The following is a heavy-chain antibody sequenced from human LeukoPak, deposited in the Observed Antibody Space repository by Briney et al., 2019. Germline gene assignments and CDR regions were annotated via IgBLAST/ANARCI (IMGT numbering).Heavy chain of an antibody. J-gene: IGHJ6*02. Sequence: GGSLRLSCAASGFTFSSYAMHWVRQAPGKGLEWVAVIWYDGSNKYYADSVKGRFTISRDNSKNTLYLQMNSLRAEDTAVYYCARDYLVAATPSGYYYYYGMDVWGQGTTVTVSS. CDR3: ARDYLVAATPSGYYYYYGMDV. D-gene: IGHD2-15*01. CDR2: IWYDGSNK. V-gene: IGHV3-33*08. CDR1: GFTFSSYA.